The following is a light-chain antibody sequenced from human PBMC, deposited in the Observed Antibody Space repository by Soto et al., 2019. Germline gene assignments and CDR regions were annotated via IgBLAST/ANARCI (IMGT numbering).Light chain of an antibody. CDR2: DVS. CDR1: NSDVGGYNY. V-gene: IGLV2-11*01. Sequence: QSALTQPRSVSGSPGQSVTISCTGTNSDVGGYNYVSWYQQHPGKAPKVMIYDVSRRPSGVPVRFSGSKSGNTASLTISGLQAEDEADYYCCSYASAYNFWVFGGGTKVTVL. CDR3: CSYASAYNFWV. J-gene: IGLJ3*02.